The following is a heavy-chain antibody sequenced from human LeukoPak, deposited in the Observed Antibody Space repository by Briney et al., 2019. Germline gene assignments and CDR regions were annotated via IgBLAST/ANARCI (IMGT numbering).Heavy chain of an antibody. J-gene: IGHJ4*02. CDR3: ARANHPYYDSSGYFL. CDR1: GFTFSDHY. D-gene: IGHD3-22*01. Sequence: PGGSLRLSCAASGFTFSDHYMDWVRQAPGKGLEWVGRTRNKANSYTTEYAASVRGRFTISRDESKNSLYLQMNSLKTEDTAVYYCARANHPYYDSSGYFLWGQGTLVTVSS. V-gene: IGHV3-72*01. CDR2: TRNKANSYTT.